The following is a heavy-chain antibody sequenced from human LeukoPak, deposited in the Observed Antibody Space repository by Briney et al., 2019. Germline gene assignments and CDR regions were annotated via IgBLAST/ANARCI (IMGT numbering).Heavy chain of an antibody. V-gene: IGHV3-74*01. Sequence: PGGSLRLSCAASGFTFSSYWMHWVRQAPGKGLVWVSRINSDGSSTSYADSVKSRFTISRDNAKNTLYLQMNSPRVEDTAVYYCAREGEDLSSGDEYDAFDIWGQGTMVTVSS. J-gene: IGHJ3*02. CDR1: GFTFSSYW. CDR3: AREGEDLSSGDEYDAFDI. D-gene: IGHD2-15*01. CDR2: INSDGSST.